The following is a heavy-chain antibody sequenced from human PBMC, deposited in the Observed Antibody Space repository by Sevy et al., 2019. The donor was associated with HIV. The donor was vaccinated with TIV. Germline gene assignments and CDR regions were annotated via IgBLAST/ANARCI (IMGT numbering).Heavy chain of an antibody. CDR1: GFTFSSYE. D-gene: IGHD3-10*01. Sequence: GGSLRLSCAASGFTFSSYEMNWVRQAPGKGLEWASYISSSGSTIYYADSVKGRFTISRDNAKNSLYLQMNSLRAEDTAVYYCARVSMVRGVRSAFDIWGQGTMVTVS. V-gene: IGHV3-48*03. CDR2: ISSSGSTI. J-gene: IGHJ3*02. CDR3: ARVSMVRGVRSAFDI.